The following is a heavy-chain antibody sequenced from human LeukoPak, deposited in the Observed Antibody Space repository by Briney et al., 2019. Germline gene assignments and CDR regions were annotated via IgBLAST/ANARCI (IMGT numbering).Heavy chain of an antibody. CDR3: AREGALAYCGGDCYSGWFDP. CDR1: GGPFRSYA. D-gene: IGHD2-21*02. V-gene: IGHV1-69*06. CDR2: IIPIFGTA. J-gene: IGHJ5*02. Sequence: ASVQVSCKASGGPFRSYAISWVRQAPGQGLEWMGGIIPIFGTANYAQKFQGRVTITADKSTSTAYMELSSLRSEDTAVYYCAREGALAYCGGDCYSGWFDPWGQGTLVTVSS.